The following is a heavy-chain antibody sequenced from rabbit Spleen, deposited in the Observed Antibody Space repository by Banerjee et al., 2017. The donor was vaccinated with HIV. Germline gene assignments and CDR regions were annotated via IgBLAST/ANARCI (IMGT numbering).Heavy chain of an antibody. V-gene: IGHV1S40*01. J-gene: IGHJ4*01. Sequence: QSLEESGGDLVKPGASLTLTCKASGFDFSSSYYMCWVRQAPGKGLEWITCIYSGNSGYTYYATWASGRFTISRTSSTTVTLRMTSLTVADRATYFCARDLVAVIGWNFNLWGPGTLVTVS. CDR3: ARDLVAVIGWNFNL. CDR1: GFDFSSSYY. D-gene: IGHD1-1*01. CDR2: IYSGNSGYT.